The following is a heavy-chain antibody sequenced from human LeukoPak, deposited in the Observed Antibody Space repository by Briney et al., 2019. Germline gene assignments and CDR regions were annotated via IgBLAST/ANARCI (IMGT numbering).Heavy chain of an antibody. D-gene: IGHD3-22*01. Sequence: ASVKASCKASGYTFTSYYMHWVRQAPRQGRKWMGIINPSGSSTSYAQKFQGRVTLTREMSTSTVYMELSSLRSEDTAVYYCARDVYDSSGYYPFDYWGQGTLVTVSS. CDR3: ARDVYDSSGYYPFDY. CDR1: GYTFTSYY. V-gene: IGHV1-46*01. J-gene: IGHJ4*02. CDR2: INPSGSST.